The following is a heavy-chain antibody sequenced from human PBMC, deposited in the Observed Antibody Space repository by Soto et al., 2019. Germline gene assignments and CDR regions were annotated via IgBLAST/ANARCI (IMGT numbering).Heavy chain of an antibody. D-gene: IGHD3-22*01. CDR3: TTPTMILVHLDY. CDR2: IGGSGDSI. CDR1: LFPFSAYG. J-gene: IGHJ4*02. V-gene: IGHV3-23*01. Sequence: VGSLRLSCASSLFPFSAYGMNLVLQTPFKGLDWVSGIGGSGDSIYYADYAAPVKGRFTISRDDSKNTLYLQMNSLRAEDTAVYYCTTPTMILVHLDYWGQGTLVTVSS.